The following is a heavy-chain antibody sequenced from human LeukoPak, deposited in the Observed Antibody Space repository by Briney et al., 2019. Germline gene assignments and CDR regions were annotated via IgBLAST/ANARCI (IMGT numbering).Heavy chain of an antibody. Sequence: SETLSLTCTVSSGSISTSNYYWGWVRQPPGKALEWIGNIFYSGSTYYSPSLKSRVTISLDTSRNQFSLKLNSVTAADTAVYYCAREGIITMVRGVSDYFDYWGQGTLVTVSS. D-gene: IGHD3-10*01. J-gene: IGHJ4*02. CDR2: IFYSGST. CDR1: SGSISTSNYY. CDR3: AREGIITMVRGVSDYFDY. V-gene: IGHV4-39*07.